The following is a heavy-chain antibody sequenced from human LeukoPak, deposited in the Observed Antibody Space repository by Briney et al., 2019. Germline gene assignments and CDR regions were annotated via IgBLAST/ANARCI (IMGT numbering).Heavy chain of an antibody. J-gene: IGHJ3*02. D-gene: IGHD3-9*01. Sequence: SSETLSLTCTVSGGSISSYYWSWIRLPPGKGLEWIGYLSKSGNTNYSPSLTSRVTIFGDTSKNQFFLKLSSVTAADTAVYYCARARYVNSFYAFDIWGQGTLVTVSS. CDR1: GGSISSYY. V-gene: IGHV4-59*01. CDR2: LSKSGNT. CDR3: ARARYVNSFYAFDI.